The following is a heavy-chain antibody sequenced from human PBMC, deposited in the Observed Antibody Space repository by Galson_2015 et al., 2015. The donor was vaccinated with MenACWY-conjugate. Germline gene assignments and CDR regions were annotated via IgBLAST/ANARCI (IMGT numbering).Heavy chain of an antibody. CDR2: MSYDGTIQ. CDR3: ASAYCRSSSTSTCTIHFQY. CDR1: GFTFSIYA. Sequence: SLRLSCAASGFTFSIYAMYWVRQAPGKGLEWVAVMSYDGTIQYYADSVKGRFTISRDNSKNTLSPQMNSLRAEDTAVYYCASAYCRSSSTSTCTIHFQYWGQGTLVTVSS. V-gene: IGHV3-30*01. D-gene: IGHD2-2*01. J-gene: IGHJ1*01.